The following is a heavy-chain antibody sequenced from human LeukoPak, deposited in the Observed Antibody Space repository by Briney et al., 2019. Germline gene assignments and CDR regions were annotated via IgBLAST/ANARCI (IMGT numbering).Heavy chain of an antibody. CDR1: GGSFSGYY. Sequence: SETLSLTCAVYGGSFSGYYWSWIRQPPGKGLEWIGEINHSGSTNYNPSLKSRVTISVDTSKNQFSLKLSSVTAADTAVYYCARVAAAGTGIFVNFYYSMDIWGKGTTVTISS. J-gene: IGHJ6*03. D-gene: IGHD6-13*01. V-gene: IGHV4-34*01. CDR2: INHSGST. CDR3: ARVAAAGTGIFVNFYYSMDI.